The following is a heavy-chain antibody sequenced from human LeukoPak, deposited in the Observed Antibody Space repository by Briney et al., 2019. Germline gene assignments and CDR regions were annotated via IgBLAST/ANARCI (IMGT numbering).Heavy chain of an antibody. V-gene: IGHV4-4*07. CDR2: IYTSGGT. Sequence: SETLSLTCTVSGGSISSYYWSWIRQPADKRLECIGRIYTSGGTNYNPSLKSRVTMSVDTSKNQFSLKLSSVTAADTAVYYCARGPQNSGSYYAYFDYWGQGTLVTVSP. D-gene: IGHD1-26*01. CDR1: GGSISSYY. CDR3: ARGPQNSGSYYAYFDY. J-gene: IGHJ4*02.